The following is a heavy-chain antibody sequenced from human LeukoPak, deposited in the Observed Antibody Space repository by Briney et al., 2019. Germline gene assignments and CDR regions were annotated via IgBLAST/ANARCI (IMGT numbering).Heavy chain of an antibody. CDR2: ISSSGSTI. V-gene: IGHV3-11*01. J-gene: IGHJ5*02. CDR1: GFTFSDYY. Sequence: PGGSLRLSCAASGFTFSDYYMSWIRQAPGKRLERVSYISSSGSTIYYADSVKGRFTISRDNAKNSLYLQMNSLRAEDTAVYYCARSTRYYDILTGYGWFDPWGQGTLVTVSS. CDR3: ARSTRYYDILTGYGWFDP. D-gene: IGHD3-9*01.